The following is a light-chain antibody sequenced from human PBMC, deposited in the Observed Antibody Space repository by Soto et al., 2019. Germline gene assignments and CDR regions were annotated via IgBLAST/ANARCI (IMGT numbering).Light chain of an antibody. CDR2: DAS. V-gene: IGKV1D-13*01. J-gene: IGKJ5*01. Sequence: IQLTQYPSSLSASVGDSVTITCRASQGISLSLAWFHQKPGEAPTLLIYDASSLERGVPSRFRGSGSGADFTLSINGLRPEDLGTYFCQQFAYYPVTFGQGTRLEI. CDR1: QGISLS. CDR3: QQFAYYPVT.